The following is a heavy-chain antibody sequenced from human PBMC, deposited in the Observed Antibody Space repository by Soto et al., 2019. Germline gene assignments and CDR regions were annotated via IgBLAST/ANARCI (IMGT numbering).Heavy chain of an antibody. V-gene: IGHV4-39*01. Sequence: PSETLSLTCTVSGGSISSSSYYWGWIRQPPGKGLVWIGSIYYSGSTYYNPSLKGRVTISVDTSKNQFSLKLSSVTAADTAVYYCASRTGTTFDYWGQGTLVTVSS. CDR3: ASRTGTTFDY. CDR1: GGSISSSSYY. J-gene: IGHJ4*02. CDR2: IYYSGST. D-gene: IGHD1-7*01.